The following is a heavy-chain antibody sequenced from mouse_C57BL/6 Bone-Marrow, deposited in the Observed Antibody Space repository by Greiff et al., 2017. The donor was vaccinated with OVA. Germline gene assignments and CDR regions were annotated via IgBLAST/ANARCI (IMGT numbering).Heavy chain of an antibody. V-gene: IGHV5-4*01. CDR2: ISDGGSYT. Sequence: EVQRVESGGGLVKPGGSLKLSCAASGFTFSSYAMSWVRQTPEKRLEWVATISDGGSYTYYPDNVKGRFTISRDNAKNNLYLQMSHLKSEDTAMYYCARGGVTTVVDYYAMDYWGQGTSVTVSS. D-gene: IGHD1-1*01. J-gene: IGHJ4*01. CDR1: GFTFSSYA. CDR3: ARGGVTTVVDYYAMDY.